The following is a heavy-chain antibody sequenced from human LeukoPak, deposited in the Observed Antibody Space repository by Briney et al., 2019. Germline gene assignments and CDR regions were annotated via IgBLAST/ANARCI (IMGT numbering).Heavy chain of an antibody. J-gene: IGHJ4*02. D-gene: IGHD2-15*01. CDR3: AREEVVAATLDY. V-gene: IGHV4-34*01. CDR1: GGSFSGYY. CDR2: INHSGST. Sequence: SETLSLTCAVYGGSFSGYYWSWIRQPPGKGLEWIGEINHSGSTNYNPSLKSRVTISVDTSKNQFSLKLSSVTAADTAAYYCAREEVVAATLDYWGQGTLVTVSS.